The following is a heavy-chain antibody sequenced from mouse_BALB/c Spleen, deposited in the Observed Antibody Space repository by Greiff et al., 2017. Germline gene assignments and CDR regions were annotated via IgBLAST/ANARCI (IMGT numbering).Heavy chain of an antibody. Sequence: EVKVEESGPGLVKPSQSLSLTCTVTGYSITSDYAWNWIRQFPGNKLEWMGYISYSGSTSYNPSLKSRISITRDTSKNQFFLQLNSVTTEDTATYYCARSLGYAMDYWGQGTSVTVSS. V-gene: IGHV3-2*02. CDR2: ISYSGST. CDR1: GYSITSDYA. CDR3: ARSLGYAMDY. J-gene: IGHJ4*01.